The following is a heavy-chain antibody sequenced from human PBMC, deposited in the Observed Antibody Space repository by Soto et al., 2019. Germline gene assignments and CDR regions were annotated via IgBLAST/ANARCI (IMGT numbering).Heavy chain of an antibody. J-gene: IGHJ6*03. V-gene: IGHV4-31*03. Sequence: SETLSLTCTVSGGSISSGGYYWSWIRQHPGKGLEWIGYIYYSGSTYYNPSLKSRVTISVDTSKNQFSLKLSSVTAADTAVYYCARGARYCSSTSCYDGDLYYYYMDVWGKGTTVTVSS. CDR2: IYYSGST. CDR1: GGSISSGGYY. CDR3: ARGARYCSSTSCYDGDLYYYYMDV. D-gene: IGHD2-2*01.